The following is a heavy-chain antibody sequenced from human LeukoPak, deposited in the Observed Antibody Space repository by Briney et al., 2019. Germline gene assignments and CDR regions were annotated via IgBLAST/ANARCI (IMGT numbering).Heavy chain of an antibody. CDR3: ARASNYVDYDGHSNNWFDP. CDR2: IYYSGST. Sequence: SETLSLTCTVSGGSISSGNYYWSWIRQPPGKGLEWIGYIYYSGSTNYNPSLKSRVTMSVDTSKNQFSLKLSSVTAADTAVYYCARASNYVDYDGHSNNWFDPWGQGTLVTVSS. CDR1: GGSISSGNYY. J-gene: IGHJ5*02. D-gene: IGHD4-11*01. V-gene: IGHV4-61*01.